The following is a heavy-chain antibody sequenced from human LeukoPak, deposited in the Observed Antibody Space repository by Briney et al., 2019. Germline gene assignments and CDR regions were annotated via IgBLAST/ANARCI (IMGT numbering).Heavy chain of an antibody. CDR2: IYLSGRI. CDR3: ASAKTDRPGLHPDGFDV. D-gene: IGHD2-21*02. J-gene: IGHJ3*01. CDR1: GYSISNGYY. V-gene: IGHV4-59*01. Sequence: SEILSPTCTVSGYSISNGYYWSWIRQPPGKGLEWIGYIYLSGRINYNPSLKSRVTISVDTSKNQFSLKLSSVTAADTAVYYCASAKTDRPGLHPDGFDVWGQGTMVTVSS.